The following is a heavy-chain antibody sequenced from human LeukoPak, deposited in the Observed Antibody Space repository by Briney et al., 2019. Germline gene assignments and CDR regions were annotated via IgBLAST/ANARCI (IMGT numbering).Heavy chain of an antibody. J-gene: IGHJ4*02. CDR1: GFTFSSYA. CDR3: AKVCQIAARQASDH. D-gene: IGHD6-6*01. CDR2: ISGSGASA. Sequence: PGGSLRLSCAASGFTFSSYAMSWVRQAPGKGLEWVSAISGSGASAYYADPVKGRFTNSRDNSKNTLYLQMNSLRAEDTAVYYCAKVCQIAARQASDHWGQGTLVTVSS. V-gene: IGHV3-23*01.